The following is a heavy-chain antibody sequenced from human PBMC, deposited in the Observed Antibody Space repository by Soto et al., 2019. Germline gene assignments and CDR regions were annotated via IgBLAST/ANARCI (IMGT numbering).Heavy chain of an antibody. V-gene: IGHV3-30*18. CDR3: AKDVGQQLVLNYGMDV. J-gene: IGHJ6*02. Sequence: ESGGGVIQPGTSLSLSCGSSGFTFRSFGMYWVRQAPGKGLEWVAVVSYDGNHKYYADSVKGRFTVSRDNAKNMLYLQMNSLRGEDTAVYYCAKDVGQQLVLNYGMDVWGQGTTVTVYS. CDR2: VSYDGNHK. CDR1: GFTFRSFG. D-gene: IGHD6-13*01.